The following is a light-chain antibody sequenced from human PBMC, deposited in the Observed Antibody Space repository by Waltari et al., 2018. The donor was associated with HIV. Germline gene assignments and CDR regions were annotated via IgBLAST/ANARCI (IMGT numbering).Light chain of an antibody. CDR3: CSYAGSSTFDVV. CDR1: SSDVGSYNL. J-gene: IGLJ2*01. CDR2: EGS. Sequence: QSALTQPASVSGSPGQSITISCTGTSSDVGSYNLVSCYQQHPGKAPKLMIYEGSKRPSGVSNRCSGSKSGNTASLTISGLQAEDEADYYCCSYAGSSTFDVVFGGGTKLTVL. V-gene: IGLV2-23*03.